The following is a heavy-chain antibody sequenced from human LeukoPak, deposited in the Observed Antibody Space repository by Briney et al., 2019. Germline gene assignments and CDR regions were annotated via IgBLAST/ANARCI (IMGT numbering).Heavy chain of an antibody. CDR1: GFTFSSYA. V-gene: IGHV3-33*08. CDR3: AREKYYYDSSGYSSDY. Sequence: GGSLRLSCAASGFTFSSYAMHWVRQAPGKGLEWVAVIWYDGSNKYYADSVKGRFTISRDNSKNTLYLQMNSLRAEDTAVYYCAREKYYYDSSGYSSDYWGQGTLVTVSS. D-gene: IGHD3-22*01. CDR2: IWYDGSNK. J-gene: IGHJ4*02.